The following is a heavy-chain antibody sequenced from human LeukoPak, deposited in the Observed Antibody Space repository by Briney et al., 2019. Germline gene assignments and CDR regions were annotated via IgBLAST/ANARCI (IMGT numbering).Heavy chain of an antibody. V-gene: IGHV3-7*01. CDR3: VRYPMDI. CDR2: INVDGTEK. Sequence: GGSLRLSCAASRFSVNTYWMMWVRQAPGKGPEWVANINVDGTEKYHVDSVKGRFIISRDNARNSLYLQMSSLRAEDTGVYYCVRYPMDIWGQGTTVIVSS. J-gene: IGHJ6*02. CDR1: RFSVNTYW.